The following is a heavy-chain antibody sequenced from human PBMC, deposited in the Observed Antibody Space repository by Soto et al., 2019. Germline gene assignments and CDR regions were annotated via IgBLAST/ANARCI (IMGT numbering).Heavy chain of an antibody. CDR1: GFTFSSYS. D-gene: IGHD4-17*01. CDR3: VATTVTTKYFDY. CDR2: ISSSSSYI. V-gene: IGHV3-21*01. Sequence: EVQLVESGGGLVKPGGSLRLSCAASGFTFSSYSMNWVRQAPGKGLEWVSSISSSSSYIYYADSVKGRFTISRDNAKNSLYLQMNSLRAEDTAVYYCVATTVTTKYFDYWGQGTLVTVSS. J-gene: IGHJ4*02.